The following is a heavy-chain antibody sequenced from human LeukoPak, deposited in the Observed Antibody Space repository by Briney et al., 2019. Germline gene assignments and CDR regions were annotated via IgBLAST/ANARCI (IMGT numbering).Heavy chain of an antibody. CDR3: ARDPGTGGYYSSGAYYFDY. CDR1: GFISCNNW. D-gene: IGHD2-15*01. V-gene: IGHV3-7*01. J-gene: IGHJ4*02. CDR2: IKHGGSEK. Sequence: GGSLRLSCAASGFISCNNWMTWVRQAPGEGLEWVANIKHGGSEKYFVDSVKGRFTSSRDNAKTSLYLQMNSLRAEDTAVYYCARDPGTGGYYSSGAYYFDYWGQGILVTVSS.